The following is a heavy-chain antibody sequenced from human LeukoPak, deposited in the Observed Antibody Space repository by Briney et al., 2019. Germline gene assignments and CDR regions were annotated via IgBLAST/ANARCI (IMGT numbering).Heavy chain of an antibody. J-gene: IGHJ6*03. CDR1: GFSIRNYW. Sequence: PGGSLRLSCAASGFSIRNYWMNWVRQAPGKGLEWVANIKQDGSETFYVDSVRGRFTISRDNAKNSLYLEVNSLRAGDTAVYYCARGKPYYYYMDVWGKGTTVTASS. CDR2: IKQDGSET. D-gene: IGHD3-16*01. V-gene: IGHV3-7*01. CDR3: ARGKPYYYYMDV.